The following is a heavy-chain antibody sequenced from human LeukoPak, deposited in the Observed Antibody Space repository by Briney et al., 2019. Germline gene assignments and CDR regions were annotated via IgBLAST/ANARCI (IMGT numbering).Heavy chain of an antibody. CDR1: GGTFSSYA. J-gene: IGHJ6*02. CDR2: IIPILGIA. Sequence: SVKVSCKASGGTFSSYAISWVRQAPGQGLEWMGRIIPILGIANYAQKFQGRVTITADKSTSTAYMELSSLRSEDTAVYYCARTKMASGYGMDVWGQGPTVTVSS. CDR3: ARTKMASGYGMDV. V-gene: IGHV1-69*04. D-gene: IGHD5-24*01.